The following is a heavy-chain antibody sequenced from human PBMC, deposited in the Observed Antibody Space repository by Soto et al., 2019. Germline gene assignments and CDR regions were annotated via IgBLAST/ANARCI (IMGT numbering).Heavy chain of an antibody. CDR1: GYTFTSYY. J-gene: IGHJ3*02. CDR2: INPSGGST. D-gene: IGHD2-8*01. V-gene: IGHV1-46*01. CDR3: ARDQRPQWPQSAVDAFDI. Sequence: GSSVKLSCKASGYTFTSYYMHWVRQAPGQGLEWMGIINPSGGSTSYAQKFQGRVTMTRDTSTSTVYMELSSLRSEDTAVYYCARDQRPQWPQSAVDAFDIWGQGRMVTV.